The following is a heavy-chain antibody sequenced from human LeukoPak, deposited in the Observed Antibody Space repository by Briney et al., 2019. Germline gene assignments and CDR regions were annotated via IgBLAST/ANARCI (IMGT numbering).Heavy chain of an antibody. CDR2: INTNTGNP. D-gene: IGHD3-10*01. J-gene: IGHJ5*02. CDR1: GYTFTSYY. Sequence: GASVKVSCKASGYTFTSYYMHWVRQAPGQGLEWMGWINTNTGNPTYAQGFTGRFVFSLDTSVSTAYLQISSLKAEDTAVYYCARGFTMVRGGFDWFDPWGQGTLVTVSS. V-gene: IGHV7-4-1*02. CDR3: ARGFTMVRGGFDWFDP.